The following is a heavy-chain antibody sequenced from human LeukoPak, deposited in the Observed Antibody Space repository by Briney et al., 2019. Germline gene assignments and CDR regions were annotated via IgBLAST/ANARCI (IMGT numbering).Heavy chain of an antibody. V-gene: IGHV4-39*01. D-gene: IGHD2-8*02. J-gene: IGHJ4*02. Sequence: PSETLSLTCTVSGGSITSSGYYWGWIRQPPGKGLEWIGALYYTGTTYYNPSLKSRATLSVDTSKNQFSLKLSSVTAADTAVYYCARQHTRGVVVALVDYWGQGTLVTVSS. CDR1: GGSITSSGYY. CDR2: LYYTGTT. CDR3: ARQHTRGVVVALVDY.